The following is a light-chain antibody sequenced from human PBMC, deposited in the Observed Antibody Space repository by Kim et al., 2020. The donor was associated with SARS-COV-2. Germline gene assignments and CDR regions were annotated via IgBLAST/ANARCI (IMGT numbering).Light chain of an antibody. CDR1: QTVSSNY. J-gene: IGKJ2*01. V-gene: IGKV3-20*01. Sequence: LSPGDTSTLSGRASQTVSSNYVAWYQQKPGQTPRLLIYGASSRATGIPDRFGGSGSGTDFTLSISGLEPEDFVVYYCHQYASSPYTFGQGTKPGD. CDR2: GAS. CDR3: HQYASSPYT.